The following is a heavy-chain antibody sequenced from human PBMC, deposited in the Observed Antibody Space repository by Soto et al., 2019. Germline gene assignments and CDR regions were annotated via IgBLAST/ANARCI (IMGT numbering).Heavy chain of an antibody. CDR1: GGSFSGYY. CDR2: INHSGST. Sequence: PSETLSLTCAVYGGSFSGYYWSWIRQPPGKGLEWIGEINHSGSTNYNPSLKSRVTISVDTSKNQFSLKLSSVTAADTAVYYCARGPSSGPDYWGQGTLVTV. J-gene: IGHJ4*02. CDR3: ARGPSSGPDY. V-gene: IGHV4-34*01. D-gene: IGHD3-22*01.